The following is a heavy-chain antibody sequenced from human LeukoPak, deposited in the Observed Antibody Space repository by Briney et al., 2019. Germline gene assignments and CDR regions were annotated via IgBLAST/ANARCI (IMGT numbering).Heavy chain of an antibody. J-gene: IGHJ4*02. D-gene: IGHD3-22*01. CDR1: GYTFTSYD. CDR3: ARGTGLFDSSGYYFRY. CDR2: ISAYNGDT. V-gene: IGHV1-18*01. Sequence: ASVKVSCKASGYTFTSYDINWVRQATGQGLEWMGWISAYNGDTNYAQRLQGRVTMTTDTSTSTAYMELRSLRSDDTAVYYCARGTGLFDSSGYYFRYWGQGTLVAVSA.